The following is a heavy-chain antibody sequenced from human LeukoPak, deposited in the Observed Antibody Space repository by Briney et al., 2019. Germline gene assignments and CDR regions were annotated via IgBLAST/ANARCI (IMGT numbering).Heavy chain of an antibody. CDR1: GGTFSSYA. J-gene: IGHJ4*02. CDR2: IIPIFGTA. V-gene: IGHV1-69*13. Sequence: SVKVSCKASGGTFSSYAISWVRQAPGQGLEWMGGIIPIFGTANYAQKFQGRVTITADESTSTAYMELSSLRSEDTAVYYCARGVIGYCSSTSCSLDYWGQGTLVTVSS. D-gene: IGHD2-2*01. CDR3: ARGVIGYCSSTSCSLDY.